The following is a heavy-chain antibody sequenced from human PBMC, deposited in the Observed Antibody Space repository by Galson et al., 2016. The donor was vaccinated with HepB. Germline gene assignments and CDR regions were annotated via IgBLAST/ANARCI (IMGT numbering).Heavy chain of an antibody. D-gene: IGHD5-12*01. CDR1: GFTFDDHA. Sequence: SLRLSCAASGFTFDDHAMHWVRQAPGKGLEWVSGISWNSGDVQYADSVRGRFTISRDNAKSSLFLEMNSLRVEDTAIYFCAKDRWVGTIGYHFDHWGQGALVTVSS. J-gene: IGHJ5*02. CDR3: AKDRWVGTIGYHFDH. V-gene: IGHV3-9*01. CDR2: ISWNSGDV.